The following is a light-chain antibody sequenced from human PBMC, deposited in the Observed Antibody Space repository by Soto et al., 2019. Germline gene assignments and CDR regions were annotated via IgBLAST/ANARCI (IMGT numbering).Light chain of an antibody. CDR3: AAWDDSLRGWV. J-gene: IGLJ3*02. Sequence: QSVLTQPPSASGTPGQRVTISCSGGSSNIGSNYAYWYQQLPGTAPKLLIYRDSQRPSGVPDRFSGSKSGTSASLAISGLRSEDEADYYCAAWDDSLRGWVFGGGTKLTVL. CDR2: RDS. V-gene: IGLV1-47*01. CDR1: SSNIGSNY.